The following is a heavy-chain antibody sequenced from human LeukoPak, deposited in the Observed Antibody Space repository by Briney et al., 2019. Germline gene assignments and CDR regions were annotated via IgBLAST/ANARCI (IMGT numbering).Heavy chain of an antibody. Sequence: GGSLRLSCAASGFTFSSYGMHWVRQAPGKGLVWVAFIRYDGSDKFYADSVKGRFTISRDNSKNTLYLQMNSLRPEDTAVYYCARDIVVPAASGRYFDYWGQGTLITVSS. CDR3: ARDIVVPAASGRYFDY. CDR2: IRYDGSDK. D-gene: IGHD2-2*01. CDR1: GFTFSSYG. V-gene: IGHV3-30*02. J-gene: IGHJ4*02.